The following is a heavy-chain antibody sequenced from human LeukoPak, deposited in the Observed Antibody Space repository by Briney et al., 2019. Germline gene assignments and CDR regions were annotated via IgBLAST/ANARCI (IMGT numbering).Heavy chain of an antibody. J-gene: IGHJ4*02. CDR3: AGGTGFIIKD. Sequence: TGGSLRLSCAASGFTFSLYWMNWVRRAPGKGLEWVANIKQDGSEKNYVDSVKGRFTNSRDNAKNSLYLQMNNLRVEDTAMYYCAGGTGFIIKDWGQGTLVTVSS. CDR1: GFTFSLYW. CDR2: IKQDGSEK. D-gene: IGHD3-9*01. V-gene: IGHV3-7*03.